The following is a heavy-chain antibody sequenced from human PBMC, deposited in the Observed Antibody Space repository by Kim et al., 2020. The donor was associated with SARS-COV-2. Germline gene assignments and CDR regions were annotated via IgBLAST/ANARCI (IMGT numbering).Heavy chain of an antibody. V-gene: IGHV4-59*05. CDR1: GGSISSYY. J-gene: IGHJ5*02. CDR3: ASSILHTKWRFDP. D-gene: IGHD2-8*01. Sequence: SETLSLTCTVSGGSISSYYWSWIRQPPGEALEWIGSIYYSGNTNYNPSLKSRVTISIDTSKNQFSLKLSSVTAADTAVYYCASSILHTKWRFDPWGQGTLVTVSS. CDR2: IYYSGNT.